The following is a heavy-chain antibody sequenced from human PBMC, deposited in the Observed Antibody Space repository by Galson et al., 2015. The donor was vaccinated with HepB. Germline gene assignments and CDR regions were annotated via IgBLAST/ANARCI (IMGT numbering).Heavy chain of an antibody. J-gene: IGHJ4*02. CDR2: ISYDGSNK. CDR1: GFTFSSYG. D-gene: IGHD6-6*01. CDR3: AKAGEYSSSSPFDY. V-gene: IGHV3-30*18. Sequence: SLRLSCAASGFTFSSYGMHWVRQAPDKGLEWVAVISYDGSNKYYADSVKGRFTISRDNSKNTLYLQMNSLRAEDTAVYYCAKAGEYSSSSPFDYWGQGTLVTVSS.